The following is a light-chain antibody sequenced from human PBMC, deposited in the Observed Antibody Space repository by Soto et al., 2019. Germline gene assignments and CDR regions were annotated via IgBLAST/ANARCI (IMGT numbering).Light chain of an antibody. CDR2: KVS. CDR3: MQGGHWPWT. V-gene: IGKV2-30*01. J-gene: IGKJ1*01. Sequence: DVVMTQSPLSLPVTLGQPASISCRSSQDLVYSDGHTYLNWYQQRPGQSPRRLIYKVSNRDSGVPDRFSGSGSGSDFTLKISRVEPEDVATYYCMQGGHWPWTFGQGTKVDSK. CDR1: QDLVYSDGHTY.